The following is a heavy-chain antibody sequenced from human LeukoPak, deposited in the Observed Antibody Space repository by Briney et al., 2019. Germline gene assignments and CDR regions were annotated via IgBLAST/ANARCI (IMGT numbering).Heavy chain of an antibody. CDR3: ARGYDFDY. V-gene: IGHV1-2*02. Sequence: ASVKVSCKASGYTFTDYYLHWVRQAPGQGLERMGWINPNSGGTSYAQKFQDRVTMTRDTSISTAYMELSRLRSDDTAVYYCARGYDFDYWGQGTLVTVSS. J-gene: IGHJ4*02. CDR1: GYTFTDYY. CDR2: INPNSGGT. D-gene: IGHD3-16*01.